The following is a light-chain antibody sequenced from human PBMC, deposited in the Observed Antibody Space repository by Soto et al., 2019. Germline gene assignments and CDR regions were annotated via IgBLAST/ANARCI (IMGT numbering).Light chain of an antibody. CDR3: QQYSSYST. J-gene: IGKJ5*01. CDR2: KTS. CDR1: QNIRSR. Sequence: DFQMTQSPSTLSGSVGDRVSITCRASQNIRSRLAWFQQKPGKAPKLLIYKTSILENGVPSRFSGSGSGTEFTLSFSSLQPDDFATYYCQQYSSYSTVGQGTRLEIK. V-gene: IGKV1-5*03.